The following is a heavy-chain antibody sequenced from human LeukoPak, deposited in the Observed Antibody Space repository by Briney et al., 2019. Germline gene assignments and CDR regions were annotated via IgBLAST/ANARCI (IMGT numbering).Heavy chain of an antibody. CDR3: ARGTPYYYGSGSYYNGGWFDP. CDR1: GYTFTSYD. D-gene: IGHD3-10*01. CDR2: MNPNSGNT. Sequence: ASVKVSCKASGYTFTSYDINWVRQATGQGLGWMGWMNPNSGNTGYAQKFQGRVTMTRNTSISTAYMELSSLRSEDTAVYYCARGTPYYYGSGSYYNGGWFDPWGQGTLVTVSS. V-gene: IGHV1-8*01. J-gene: IGHJ5*02.